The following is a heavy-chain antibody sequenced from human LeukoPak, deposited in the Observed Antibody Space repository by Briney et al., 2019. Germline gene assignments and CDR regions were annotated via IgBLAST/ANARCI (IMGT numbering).Heavy chain of an antibody. V-gene: IGHV1-18*01. CDR2: ISVYNGNT. CDR1: GYTFTSYG. CDR3: VRIDYSNAFDI. J-gene: IGHJ3*02. Sequence: ASVKVSCKASGYTFTSYGINWVRQAPGQGLEWMGWISVYNGNTNYAQKLQGRVTITGNTSISTAYMELSSLRSEDTAVYYCVRIDYSNAFDIWGQGTMVTVSS. D-gene: IGHD4-11*01.